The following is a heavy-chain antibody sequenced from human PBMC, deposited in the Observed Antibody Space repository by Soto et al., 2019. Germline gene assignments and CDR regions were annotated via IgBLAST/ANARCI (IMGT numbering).Heavy chain of an antibody. J-gene: IGHJ4*02. CDR3: ARENRGSYFYYFDY. CDR1: GYTFTDYY. V-gene: IGHV1-2*02. D-gene: IGHD1-26*01. CDR2: INPNSGGT. Sequence: ASVKVSCKTSGYTFTDYYMHWVRQAPGQGLEWMGWINPNSGGTNYAQKFQGRVTMTRDTSISTAYMELSRLRSDDTAVYYCARENRGSYFYYFDYWGQGTLVTVSS.